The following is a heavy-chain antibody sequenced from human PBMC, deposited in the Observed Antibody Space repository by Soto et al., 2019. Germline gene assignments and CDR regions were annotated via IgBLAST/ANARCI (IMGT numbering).Heavy chain of an antibody. CDR2: IYYSGST. CDR3: ARNVEMAPNPEWWFDP. V-gene: IGHV4-59*01. J-gene: IGHJ5*02. Sequence: SETLSLTCTVSGGSISSYYWSWIRLPPGKGLEWIGYIYYSGSTNYNPSLKSRVTISVDTSKNQFSLKLSSVAAADTAVYYCARNVEMAPNPEWWFDPWGQGTLVTVSS. D-gene: IGHD2-8*01. CDR1: GGSISSYY.